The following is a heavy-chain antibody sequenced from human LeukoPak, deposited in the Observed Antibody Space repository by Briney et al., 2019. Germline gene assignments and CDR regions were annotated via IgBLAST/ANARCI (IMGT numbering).Heavy chain of an antibody. CDR2: IKSDGSDT. J-gene: IGHJ6*02. CDR1: GFSLSGHW. D-gene: IGHD2-8*02. CDR3: ARDVGYAAGGLYRFGLDV. Sequence: EGSLRLSCVGSGFSLSGHWMYWVRQVSGKGLVWLSRIKSDGSDTTYADSVKGRFTISRDNAKNTLYLQMNSLRAEDTAVYYCARDVGYAAGGLYRFGLDVWGQGTTVTVSS. V-gene: IGHV3-74*01.